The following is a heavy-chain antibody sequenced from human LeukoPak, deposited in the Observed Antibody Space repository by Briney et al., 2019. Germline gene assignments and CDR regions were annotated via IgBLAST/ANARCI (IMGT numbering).Heavy chain of an antibody. V-gene: IGHV3-74*01. CDR2: ISPDGSQT. Sequence: QPGGSLRLSCAASGFSLRNYWMHWVRQAPGKGLMWVSQISPDGSQTFYADSVKGRFTISRDNAKNTLFLQMDSLRAEDTALYYCVRSLRSADFWGQGTLVTVSS. J-gene: IGHJ4*02. CDR1: GFSLRNYW. CDR3: VRSLRSADF.